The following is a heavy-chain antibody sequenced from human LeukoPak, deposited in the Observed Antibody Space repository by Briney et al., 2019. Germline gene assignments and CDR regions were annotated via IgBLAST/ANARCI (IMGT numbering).Heavy chain of an antibody. CDR2: IYYSGST. D-gene: IGHD1-14*01. Sequence: SETLSLTCTVSGVSISSSSYYWGWIRQPPGKGLEWIGSIYYSGSTYYNPSLKSRVTISVDTSKNQFSLKLSSVTAADPAVYYCARDITGSFDYWGQGNLVTVSS. CDR1: GVSISSSSYY. CDR3: ARDITGSFDY. J-gene: IGHJ4*02. V-gene: IGHV4-39*07.